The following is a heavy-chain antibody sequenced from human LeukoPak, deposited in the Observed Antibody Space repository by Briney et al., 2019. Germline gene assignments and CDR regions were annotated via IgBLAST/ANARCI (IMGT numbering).Heavy chain of an antibody. V-gene: IGHV1-46*01. CDR2: INPSGGST. Sequence: GASVKVSCKASGYTFTSYYMHWVRQAPGQGLEWMGIINPSGGSTSYAQKFQGRATMTRDTSTSTVYMELSSLRSEDTAVYYCARDLGYCSSTSCYSLVDYGMDVWGQGTTVTVSS. J-gene: IGHJ6*02. CDR3: ARDLGYCSSTSCYSLVDYGMDV. CDR1: GYTFTSYY. D-gene: IGHD2-2*01.